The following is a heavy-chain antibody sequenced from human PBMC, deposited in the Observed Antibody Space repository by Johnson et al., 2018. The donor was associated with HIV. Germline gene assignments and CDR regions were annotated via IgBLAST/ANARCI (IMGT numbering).Heavy chain of an antibody. Sequence: VQSSESGGGVVRPGGSLRLSCAPSGFTSVDYAMSWVRQAPGKGLEWVSDFNWHGGRKCYAYSLLGRFPFSRDNAKKSQYLQINSLRAEDTAWYYCAGEGEYCTGGSCYNAFDIWGQGTMVIVSS. J-gene: IGHJ3*02. CDR3: AGEGEYCTGGSCYNAFDI. D-gene: IGHD2-15*01. V-gene: IGHV3-20*04. CDR1: GFTSVDYA. CDR2: FNWHGGRK.